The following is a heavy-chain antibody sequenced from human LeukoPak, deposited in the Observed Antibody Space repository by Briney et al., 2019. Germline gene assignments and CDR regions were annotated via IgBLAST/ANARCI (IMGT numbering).Heavy chain of an antibody. D-gene: IGHD1-26*01. Sequence: SVKVSCKASGGTFSSYAISWVRQAPGQGLEWMGGIIPIFGTANYAQKFQGRVTITADESTSTAYMELSSLRSEDTAVYYCARGGVGIVGATGYYYYYGMDVWGQGTTVTVSS. CDR1: GGTFSSYA. J-gene: IGHJ6*02. CDR2: IIPIFGTA. V-gene: IGHV1-69*13. CDR3: ARGGVGIVGATGYYYYYGMDV.